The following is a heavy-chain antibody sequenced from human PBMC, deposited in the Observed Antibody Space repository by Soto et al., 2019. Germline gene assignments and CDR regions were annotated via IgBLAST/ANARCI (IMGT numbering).Heavy chain of an antibody. J-gene: IGHJ4*02. CDR1: GGTFSTFG. CDR2: IIPFFGTA. V-gene: IGHV1-69*13. D-gene: IGHD3-16*01. Sequence: GASVKVSCKTSGGTFSTFGISWVRQAPGQGLEWMGGIIPFFGTAEYSQKFEDRITITADESTNTVYMDLRSLTSEDTAIYYCARTAPMDAGDKYYYDFWCQGALVTVSS. CDR3: ARTAPMDAGDKYYYDF.